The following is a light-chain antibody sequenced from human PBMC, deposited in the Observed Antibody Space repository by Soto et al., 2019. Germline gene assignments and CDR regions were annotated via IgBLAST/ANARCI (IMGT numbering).Light chain of an antibody. CDR2: AAS. V-gene: IGKV3-20*01. Sequence: EVVWTQSPGTLSFSPGERATLSCRASQIVTINSLAWYQQKPGQPPRLLIYAASTRSSAIPDRFSGSGSGTDFTLTISRLQPEDFALYYCQQYGDSPFTFGPGTRVDVK. J-gene: IGKJ3*01. CDR1: QIVTINS. CDR3: QQYGDSPFT.